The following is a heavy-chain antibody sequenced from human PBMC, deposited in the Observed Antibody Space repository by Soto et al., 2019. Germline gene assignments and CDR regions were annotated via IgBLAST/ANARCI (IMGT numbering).Heavy chain of an antibody. CDR2: INTHNGNT. CDR1: GYTLTDYY. Sequence: ASVKVSCKASGYTLTDYYLHWVRQAPGQGLEWLGWINTHNGNTKCAQNLQGRVIMTADTSTSTAYMELRSLRSDDTAIYYCTREGSAPYYYYGMDAWGQGTTVTVS. J-gene: IGHJ6*02. D-gene: IGHD3-10*01. CDR3: TREGSAPYYYYGMDA. V-gene: IGHV1-18*04.